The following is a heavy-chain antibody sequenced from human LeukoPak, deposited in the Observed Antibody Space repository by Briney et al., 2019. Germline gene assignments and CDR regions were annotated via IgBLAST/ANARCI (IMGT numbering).Heavy chain of an antibody. D-gene: IGHD4-11*01. V-gene: IGHV4-34*01. Sequence: SETLSLTCGVTGGSFSDYYWSWIRQSPGKGLEWIAEINHSGSTNYNPSLKSRVTISVDTSKNQFSLKLSSVTAADTAVYYCARRGRARNYLTTSRQFDYWGQGTLVTTSS. CDR3: ARRGRARNYLTTSRQFDY. J-gene: IGHJ4*02. CDR1: GGSFSDYY. CDR2: INHSGST.